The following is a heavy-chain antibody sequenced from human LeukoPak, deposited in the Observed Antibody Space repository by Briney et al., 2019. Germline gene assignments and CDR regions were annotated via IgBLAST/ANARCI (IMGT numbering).Heavy chain of an antibody. CDR2: ISSSSSTI. CDR3: ARDCLGLLRGAAYFDY. Sequence: GGSLRLSCAASGFTFSSYSMNWVRQAPGKGQEWVSYISSSSSTIYYADSVKGRFTISRDNAKNSLYLQMNSLRAEDTAVYYCARDCLGLLRGAAYFDYWGQGTLVTVSS. V-gene: IGHV3-48*01. CDR1: GFTFSSYS. J-gene: IGHJ4*02. D-gene: IGHD2-15*01.